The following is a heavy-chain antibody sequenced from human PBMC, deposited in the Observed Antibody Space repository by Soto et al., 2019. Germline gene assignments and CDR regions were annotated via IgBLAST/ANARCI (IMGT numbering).Heavy chain of an antibody. D-gene: IGHD3-22*01. CDR3: ARAHDSSGYYIFSIGY. J-gene: IGHJ4*02. CDR2: MSYDGSNK. V-gene: IGHV3-30-3*01. Sequence: QVQLVESGGGVVQPGRSLRLSCAASGFTFSSYAMHWVRQAPGKGLEWVAVMSYDGSNKYYADSVKGRFTISSDNSKNTLYLQMNSLRTEDTSVYYCARAHDSSGYYIFSIGYWGQGTLVTVSS. CDR1: GFTFSSYA.